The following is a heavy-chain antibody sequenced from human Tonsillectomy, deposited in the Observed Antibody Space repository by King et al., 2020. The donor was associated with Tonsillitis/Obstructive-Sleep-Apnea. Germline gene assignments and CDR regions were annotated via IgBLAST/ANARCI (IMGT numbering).Heavy chain of an antibody. D-gene: IGHD3-3*01. CDR1: GFTFSGSG. CDR2: IRSKANSYAT. V-gene: IGHV3-73*02. CDR3: TSRVEWSFDS. Sequence: VQLVESGGGLVQPGGSLKLSCAASGFTFSGSGLHWVRQASGKGLEWVGRIRSKANSYATAYAASVKGRVTISRDDSKNTAFLQMDSLKTEDTAVYYCTSRVEWSFDSWGQGTLVTVSS. J-gene: IGHJ4*02.